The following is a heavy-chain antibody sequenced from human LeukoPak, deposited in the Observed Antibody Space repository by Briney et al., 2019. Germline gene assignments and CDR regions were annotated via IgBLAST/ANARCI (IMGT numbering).Heavy chain of an antibody. CDR3: ARNNGMDV. Sequence: GGSLRLSCAASGFALSSHWMTWVRQVPGRGPEWVANVNRDGSETFYLDSVKGRFTISKDNAKNSLYLQMNSLRAEDTALYHCARNNGMDVWGQGTTVIVSS. J-gene: IGHJ6*02. CDR2: VNRDGSET. CDR1: GFALSSHW. V-gene: IGHV3-7*03.